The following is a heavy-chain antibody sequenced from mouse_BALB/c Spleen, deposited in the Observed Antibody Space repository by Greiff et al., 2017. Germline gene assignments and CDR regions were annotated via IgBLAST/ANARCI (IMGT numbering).Heavy chain of an antibody. D-gene: IGHD2-1*01. CDR3: ARLYYGNYGYFDY. CDR2: ISSGSSTI. CDR1: GFTFSSFG. J-gene: IGHJ2*01. V-gene: IGHV5-17*02. Sequence: EVQLVESGGGLVQPGGSRKLSCAASGFTFSSFGMHWVRQAPEKGLEWVAYISSGSSTIYYADTVKGRFTISRDNPKNTLFLQMTSLRSEDTAMYYCARLYYGNYGYFDYWGQGTTLTVSS.